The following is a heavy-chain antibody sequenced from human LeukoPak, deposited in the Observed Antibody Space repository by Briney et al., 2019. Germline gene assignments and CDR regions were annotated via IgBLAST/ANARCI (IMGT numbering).Heavy chain of an antibody. CDR3: ARDPSRWYYDSSGYYYYYYMDV. CDR2: INPNSGGT. J-gene: IGHJ6*03. V-gene: IGHV1-2*02. Sequence: ASVKVSCKASGYTFTGYYMHWVRQAPGQGLEWMGWINPNSGGTNYAQKFQGRVTMTRDTSISTAYMELSRLRSDDTAVYYCARDPSRWYYDSSGYYYYYYMDVWGKGTTVTVSS. CDR1: GYTFTGYY. D-gene: IGHD3-22*01.